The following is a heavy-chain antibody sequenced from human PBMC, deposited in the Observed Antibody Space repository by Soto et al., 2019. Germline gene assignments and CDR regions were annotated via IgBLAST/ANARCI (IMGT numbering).Heavy chain of an antibody. CDR2: IYQSGST. CDR1: GGSISSSNW. D-gene: IGHD3-9*01. J-gene: IGHJ6*02. CDR3: ARVGGRGRYFDWQRDYYYGMDV. Sequence: QVQLQESGPGLVKPSGTLSLTCAVSGGSISSSNWWSWVRQPPGKGLEWIGEIYQSGSTNYNPSLKSRVTISVDKSKNQFSLKLSSVTAADTAVYYCARVGGRGRYFDWQRDYYYGMDVWGQGTTVTVSS. V-gene: IGHV4-4*02.